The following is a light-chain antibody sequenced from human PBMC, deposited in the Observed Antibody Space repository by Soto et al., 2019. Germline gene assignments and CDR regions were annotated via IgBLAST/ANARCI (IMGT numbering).Light chain of an antibody. V-gene: IGLV2-14*03. CDR3: SSYTSSTTPYV. CDR2: DVS. CDR1: SSDVGGYNY. J-gene: IGLJ1*01. Sequence: SLLTQPASVSRSPGQSITITYPGTSSDVGGYNYVSWYQRHPGKAPKLMILDVSNRPSGVSNRFSGSKSANTASLTISGLQAEDEADYFCSSYTSSTTPYVFGTGTKVTVL.